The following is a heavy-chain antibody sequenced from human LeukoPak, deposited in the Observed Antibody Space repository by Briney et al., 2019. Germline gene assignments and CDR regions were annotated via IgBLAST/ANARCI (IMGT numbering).Heavy chain of an antibody. Sequence: GETLRLSCAASGFTFSSHGMNWVRKAPGKGLEWVSGISPRGDITYYADPVKGRFTISRDNYKNTLYLQMNSLRAEDTAVYYCAKILGSGWYDYWGQGTLVTVSS. CDR2: ISPRGDIT. CDR1: GFTFSSHG. D-gene: IGHD6-19*01. CDR3: AKILGSGWYDY. V-gene: IGHV3-23*01. J-gene: IGHJ4*02.